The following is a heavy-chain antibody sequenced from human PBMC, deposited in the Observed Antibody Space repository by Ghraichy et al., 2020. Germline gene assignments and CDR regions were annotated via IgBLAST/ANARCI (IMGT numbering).Heavy chain of an antibody. CDR2: LHSNGDT. V-gene: IGHV3-53*01. CDR3: ARTVYAGSGNHYLDY. J-gene: IGHJ4*02. Sequence: GGSLRLSCAASGLGVSDHYMSWVRRAPGKGLEWVSFLHSNGDTFYAGSVKGRFIISRDDSMNTLYLQMISLRAEDTAVYYCARTVYAGSGNHYLDYWGQGTLVTVSS. D-gene: IGHD3-10*01. CDR1: GLGVSDHY.